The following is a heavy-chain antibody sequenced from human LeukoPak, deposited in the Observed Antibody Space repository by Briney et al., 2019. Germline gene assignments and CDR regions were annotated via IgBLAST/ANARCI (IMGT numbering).Heavy chain of an antibody. V-gene: IGHV1-69*06. J-gene: IGHJ4*02. CDR2: IIPIFGTV. CDR1: GGTFSSYA. CDR3: ARDGAGPIYYSYDSSGYRLHFFDY. Sequence: SVKVSCKASGGTFSSYAISWVRQAPGQGLEWMGGIIPIFGTVNYAQKFQGRVTITADKSTSTAYMELSSLRSEDTAVYYCARDGAGPIYYSYDSSGYRLHFFDYWGQGTLVTVSS. D-gene: IGHD3-22*01.